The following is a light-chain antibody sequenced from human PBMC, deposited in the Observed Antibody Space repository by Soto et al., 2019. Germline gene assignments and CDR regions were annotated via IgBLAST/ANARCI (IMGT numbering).Light chain of an antibody. V-gene: IGKV2D-29*02. CDR1: QSLLHITGETF. J-gene: IGKJ5*01. CDR3: MQSTQLPPA. Sequence: QLPHSLSVGPAQSDSINCKSSQSLLHITGETFLFWYLQKPGQSPQLLIYEVSTRVSGVPDRFSVSGSRTGITLECGRGKTDDVGICSCMQSTQLPPACGQRTRLEV. CDR2: EVS.